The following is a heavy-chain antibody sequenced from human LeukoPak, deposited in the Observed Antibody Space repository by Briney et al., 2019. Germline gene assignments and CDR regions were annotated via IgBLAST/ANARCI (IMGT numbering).Heavy chain of an antibody. D-gene: IGHD6-19*01. J-gene: IGHJ3*02. CDR1: GGSISSYY. CDR2: IYYSGST. Sequence: SETLSLTCTVSGGSISSYYWSWIRQPPGKGLEWIGYIYYSGSTNYNPSLKSRVTISVDTSKNQFSLKLSSVTAADTAVYYCARHVGEQWLVDAFDTWGQGTMVTVSS. CDR3: ARHVGEQWLVDAFDT. V-gene: IGHV4-59*08.